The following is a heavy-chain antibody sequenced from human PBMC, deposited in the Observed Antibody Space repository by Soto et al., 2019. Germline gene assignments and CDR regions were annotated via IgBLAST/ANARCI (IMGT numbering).Heavy chain of an antibody. CDR1: GCTFSSYA. D-gene: IGHD6-6*01. V-gene: IGHV1-69*13. CDR2: IIPIFGTA. CDR3: ARSAPAGQLEFWGLYSYGMDV. J-gene: IGHJ6*02. Sequence: SVKVSCKASGCTFSSYAISWVRQAPGQGLEWMGGIIPIFGTANYAQKFQGRVTITADESTSTAYMELSSLRSEDTAVYYCARSAPAGQLEFWGLYSYGMDVWGQATTVTVSS.